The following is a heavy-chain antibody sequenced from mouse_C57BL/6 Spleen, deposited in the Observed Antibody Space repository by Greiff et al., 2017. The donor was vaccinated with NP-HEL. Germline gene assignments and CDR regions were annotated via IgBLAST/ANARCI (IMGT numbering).Heavy chain of an antibody. CDR1: GYSITSGYY. Sequence: EVQRVESGPGLVKPSQSLSLTCSVTGYSITSGYYWNWIRQFPGNKLEWMGYISYDGSNNYNPSLKNRISITRDTSKNQFFLKLNSVTTEDTATYYCARSLSYGNYANYYAMDYWGQGTSVTVSS. V-gene: IGHV3-6*01. J-gene: IGHJ4*01. D-gene: IGHD2-1*01. CDR2: ISYDGSN. CDR3: ARSLSYGNYANYYAMDY.